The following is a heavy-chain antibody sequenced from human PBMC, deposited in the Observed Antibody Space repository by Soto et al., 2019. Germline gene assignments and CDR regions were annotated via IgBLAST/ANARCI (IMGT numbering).Heavy chain of an antibody. CDR1: GGSFSGYY. Sequence: PSETLSLTCAVYGGSFSGYYWSWIRQPPGKGLEWIGEINHSGSTNCNPSLKSRVTISVDTSKNQFSLKLSSVTAADTAVYYCARLPFSSYYGMDVWGQGTTVTSP. V-gene: IGHV4-34*01. J-gene: IGHJ6*02. CDR2: INHSGST. D-gene: IGHD2-2*01. CDR3: ARLPFSSYYGMDV.